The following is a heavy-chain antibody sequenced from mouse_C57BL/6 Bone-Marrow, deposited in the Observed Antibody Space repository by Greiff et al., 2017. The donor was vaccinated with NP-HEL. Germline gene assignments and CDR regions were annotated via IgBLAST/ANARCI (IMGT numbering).Heavy chain of an antibody. Sequence: EVNLVESGGGLVQPGGSMKLSCVASGFTFSNYWMNWVRQSPEKGLEWVAQIRLKSDNYATHYAESVKGRFTISRDDSKSSVYLQMNNLRAEDTGIYYCTNYYGSSYWYFDVWGTGTTVTVSS. CDR3: TNYYGSSYWYFDV. CDR2: IRLKSDNYAT. CDR1: GFTFSNYW. V-gene: IGHV6-3*01. D-gene: IGHD1-1*01. J-gene: IGHJ1*03.